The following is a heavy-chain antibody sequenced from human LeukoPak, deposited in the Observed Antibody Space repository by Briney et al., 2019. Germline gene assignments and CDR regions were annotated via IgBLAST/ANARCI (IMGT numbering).Heavy chain of an antibody. CDR2: IIPIFCTA. V-gene: IGHV1-69*13. CDR1: GGTFSSYA. D-gene: IGHD5-24*01. CDR3: ARDIVEMATNAISGDLHWFDP. J-gene: IGHJ5*02. Sequence: SVKVSCKASGGTFSSYAISWVRQAPGQGLEWMGGIIPIFCTANYAQKFQGRVTITADESTSTAYMELSSLRSEDTAVYYCARDIVEMATNAISGDLHWFDPWGQGTLVTVSS.